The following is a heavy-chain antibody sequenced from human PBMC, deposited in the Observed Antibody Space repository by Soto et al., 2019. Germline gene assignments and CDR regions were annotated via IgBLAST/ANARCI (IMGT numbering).Heavy chain of an antibody. CDR2: ISAYNDHT. D-gene: IGHD3-9*01. CDR3: AKNVWGITIFGGMDV. V-gene: IGHV1-18*01. Sequence: GASVKVSCKAAGYTLTTYGVSWVRQAPGQGLEWVGWISAYNDHTNYAQKFQGRVTMTTDTSTSTAYMELRSLRSDDTAVYYCAKNVWGITIFGGMDVWGQGTTVTVSS. J-gene: IGHJ6*02. CDR1: GYTLTTYG.